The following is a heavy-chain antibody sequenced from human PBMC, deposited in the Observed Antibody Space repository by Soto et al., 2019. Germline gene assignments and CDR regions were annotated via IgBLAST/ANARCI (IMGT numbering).Heavy chain of an antibody. V-gene: IGHV3-23*01. Sequence: EVQLLESGGGLVQPGGSLRLSCAASGFNFSSYAMSWVRQAPGKGLEWVSTISGSDGSTYYAGSVKGRFTISRDNSKNTLYLQMNSLSAEDTAVYYCAKEYSSGWYYFDYWGQGTMVTVS. CDR2: ISGSDGST. D-gene: IGHD6-19*01. J-gene: IGHJ4*02. CDR1: GFNFSSYA. CDR3: AKEYSSGWYYFDY.